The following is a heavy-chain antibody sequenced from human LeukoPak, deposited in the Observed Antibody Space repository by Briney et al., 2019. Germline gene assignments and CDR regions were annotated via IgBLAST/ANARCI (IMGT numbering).Heavy chain of an antibody. CDR1: GGTFSSYA. CDR3: ARSLGPHIVGPTDAFDI. D-gene: IGHD2-21*01. CDR2: IIPIFGTA. J-gene: IGHJ3*02. Sequence: ASVKVSCKASGGTFSSYAISWVRQAPGQGLEWMGGIIPIFGTANYAQKFQGRVTITADKSTSTAYMELSSLRSEDTAVYYCARSLGPHIVGPTDAFDIWGKGKMVTASS. V-gene: IGHV1-69*06.